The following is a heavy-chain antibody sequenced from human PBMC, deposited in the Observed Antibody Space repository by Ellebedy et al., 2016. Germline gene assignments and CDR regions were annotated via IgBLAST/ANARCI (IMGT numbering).Heavy chain of an antibody. CDR3: VREFSYDSFAFDH. D-gene: IGHD3-16*01. Sequence: GESLKISCAASGFKFSDYWMSWVRQPPGKGLEWVANIKQDESEKFFADSVKGRFTISRDNAKSALYLQMNSLKVEDTATYYCVREFSYDSFAFDHWGQGILVTVSS. CDR2: IKQDESEK. J-gene: IGHJ4*02. CDR1: GFKFSDYW. V-gene: IGHV3-7*04.